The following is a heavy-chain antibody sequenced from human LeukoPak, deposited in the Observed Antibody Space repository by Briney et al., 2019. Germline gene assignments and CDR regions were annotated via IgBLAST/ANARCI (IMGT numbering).Heavy chain of an antibody. Sequence: SETLSLTCTVSGGSISSYYWSWTRQPAGKGLEWIGRIYTSGSTNYNPSLKSRVTMSVDTSKNQFSLKLSSVTAADTAVYYCARHQRSRSYYDSSGYLGYWGQGTLVTVSS. J-gene: IGHJ4*02. CDR2: IYTSGST. D-gene: IGHD3-22*01. V-gene: IGHV4-4*07. CDR3: ARHQRSRSYYDSSGYLGY. CDR1: GGSISSYY.